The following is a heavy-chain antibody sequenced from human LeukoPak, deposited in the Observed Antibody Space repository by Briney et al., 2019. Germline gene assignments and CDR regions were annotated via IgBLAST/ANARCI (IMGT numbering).Heavy chain of an antibody. CDR2: ISGDSSYI. V-gene: IGHV3-21*04. Sequence: GGSLRLSCAASGFTFSRYAMSWVRQAPGRGLEWVSSISGDSSYIYHADSVKGRFTISRDNGKNSLYLQMNSLRADDTAVYYCARDLYSIHGNWGQGTLVTVSS. CDR3: ARDLYSIHGN. CDR1: GFTFSRYA. J-gene: IGHJ4*02. D-gene: IGHD2-21*01.